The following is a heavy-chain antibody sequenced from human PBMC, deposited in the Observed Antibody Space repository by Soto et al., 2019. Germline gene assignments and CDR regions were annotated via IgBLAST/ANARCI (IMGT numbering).Heavy chain of an antibody. D-gene: IGHD3-10*01. Sequence: GGSLRLSCAASGFTFSDYYMSWIRQAPGKGLEWVSYISSSGNTVYYADSVEGRFTISRDNAQNSLYLQMNSLRAEDTAVYYCARDSRVYYGSGSSVDGWGQGTLVTVSS. V-gene: IGHV3-11*01. J-gene: IGHJ4*02. CDR1: GFTFSDYY. CDR3: ARDSRVYYGSGSSVDG. CDR2: ISSSGNTV.